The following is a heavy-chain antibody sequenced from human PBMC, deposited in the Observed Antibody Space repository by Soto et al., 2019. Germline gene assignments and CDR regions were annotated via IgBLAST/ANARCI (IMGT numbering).Heavy chain of an antibody. CDR2: IYYSGST. D-gene: IGHD3-3*01. CDR3: ARDLLYYHFWSGYYLRWFDP. V-gene: IGHV4-30-4*01. Sequence: SETLSLTCTVSGGSISSGDYYWSWIRQPPGKGLEWIGYIYYSGSTYYNPSLKSRVTISVDTSKNQFSLKLSSVTAADTAVYYCARDLLYYHFWSGYYLRWFDPWGQGTLVTVYS. CDR1: GGSISSGDYY. J-gene: IGHJ5*02.